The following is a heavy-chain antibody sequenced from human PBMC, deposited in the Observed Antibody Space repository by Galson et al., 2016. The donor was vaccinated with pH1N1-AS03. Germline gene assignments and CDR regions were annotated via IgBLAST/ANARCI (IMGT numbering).Heavy chain of an antibody. D-gene: IGHD5-18*01. J-gene: IGHJ4*02. CDR3: ANPRASGTTMVTRLDY. Sequence: SLRLSCAASGFTFSTYAMSWFRQAPGKGLEWVSSISGADFSTYYADSVKARVTVSRDNSKNTLYLQMNGLRAEDTAIYYCANPRASGTTMVTRLDYWGQGILVTVSS. CDR1: GFTFSTYA. V-gene: IGHV3-23*01. CDR2: ISGADFST.